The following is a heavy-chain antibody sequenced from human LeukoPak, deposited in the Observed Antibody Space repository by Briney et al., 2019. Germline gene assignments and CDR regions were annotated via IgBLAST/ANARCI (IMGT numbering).Heavy chain of an antibody. J-gene: IGHJ3*02. CDR1: GFTFSRYT. V-gene: IGHV3-48*01. Sequence: GGSLRLSCAASGFTFSRYTMNWVRQAPGKGLEWVSYISSSSGTRDYADSVKGRFTISRDNSKNTLYLQMNSLRAEDTAVYYCARDSELRYFDWLNLGDAFDIWGQGTMVTVSS. CDR3: ARDSELRYFDWLNLGDAFDI. D-gene: IGHD3-9*01. CDR2: ISSSSGTR.